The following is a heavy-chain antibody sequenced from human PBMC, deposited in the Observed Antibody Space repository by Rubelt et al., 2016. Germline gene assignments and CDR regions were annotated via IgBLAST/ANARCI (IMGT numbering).Heavy chain of an antibody. V-gene: IGHV3-72*01. CDR1: GFTFSDHY. CDR2: TRNKANSYTT. J-gene: IGHJ4*02. D-gene: IGHD3-9*01. Sequence: EAQLVESGGGLVQPGGSLRLSCAASGFTFSDHYMDWVRQAPGKGLEWVGRTRNKANSYTTEYAACVKGRFTISRDDSKNSLYRQRNSLKTEETAVYYCAVRYYDILTGSRTSDDWGQGTLVTVSS. CDR3: AVRYYDILTGSRTSDD.